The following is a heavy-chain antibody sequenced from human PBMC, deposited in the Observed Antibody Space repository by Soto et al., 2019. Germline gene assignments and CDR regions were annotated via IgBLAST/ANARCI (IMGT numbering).Heavy chain of an antibody. J-gene: IGHJ4*02. CDR1: GFSFSSDA. D-gene: IGHD3-22*01. Sequence: VGSLRLSCAAAGFSFSSDAMSWFRQAPVNRLEWVSSISGSGGSTYYADSVKGRFTISRDNSKNTLYLQMNSLRAEDTAVYYCAKIQGNYYDSSGYSRTIDYWGQGTLVTVSS. CDR2: ISGSGGST. V-gene: IGHV3-23*01. CDR3: AKIQGNYYDSSGYSRTIDY.